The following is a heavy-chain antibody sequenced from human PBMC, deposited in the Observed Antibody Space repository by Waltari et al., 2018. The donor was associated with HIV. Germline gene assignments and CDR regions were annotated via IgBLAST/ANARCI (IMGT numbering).Heavy chain of an antibody. V-gene: IGHV3-33*01. CDR3: ARDSPAFSRGTEELDY. CDR1: GFPFSRFS. CDR2: IWHDANNQ. J-gene: IGHJ4*02. D-gene: IGHD2-2*01. Sequence: QVQLVESGGGVVQPGKYLRRSWAASGFPFSRFSMPWVRQAPGKGLEWVAVIWHDANNQYYADSVQGRFTISRDNSKNTLYLQMNSLRAEDMALYYCARDSPAFSRGTEELDYWGQGTLVTVSS.